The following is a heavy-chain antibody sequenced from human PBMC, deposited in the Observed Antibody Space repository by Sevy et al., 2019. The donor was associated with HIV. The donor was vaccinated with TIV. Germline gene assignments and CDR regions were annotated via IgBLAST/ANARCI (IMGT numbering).Heavy chain of an antibody. CDR1: GFSFSKYW. Sequence: GGSLRLSCAASGFSFSKYWMSWVRHAPGKGLEWVANIKEDGSQKNNLESVKGRFTISRDNAKNLLYLQMNNLRADDTAVYYCARDPDILSGYPSHYFDYWGQGTLVTVSS. CDR2: IKEDGSQK. V-gene: IGHV3-7*01. J-gene: IGHJ4*02. CDR3: ARDPDILSGYPSHYFDY. D-gene: IGHD3-9*01.